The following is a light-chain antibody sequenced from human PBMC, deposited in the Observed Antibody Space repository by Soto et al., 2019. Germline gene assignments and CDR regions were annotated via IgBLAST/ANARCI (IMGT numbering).Light chain of an antibody. CDR1: QSISAW. J-gene: IGKJ1*01. CDR3: QQYHRYST. CDR2: DVS. Sequence: DIQMTHSPSTLSASVGYRCTITCRASQSISAWLAWYQQKPGKAPNLLIYDVSTLDSGVPSRFSGSASGTEFTLTISSLESDDFATYYCQQYHRYSTFGQGTKVDI. V-gene: IGKV1-5*01.